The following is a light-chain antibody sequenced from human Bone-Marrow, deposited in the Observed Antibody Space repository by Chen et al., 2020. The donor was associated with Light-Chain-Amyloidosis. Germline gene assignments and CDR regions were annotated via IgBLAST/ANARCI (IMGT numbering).Light chain of an antibody. CDR1: QNVGSS. CDR3: HQYNNWPYT. J-gene: IGKJ2*01. V-gene: IGKV3D-15*01. Sequence: EVVMMQSPATLSLSPGERATLSCRASQNVGSSLAWYQQKPGQAPGLLIHGASTRATDIPARFSGSGSGTEFIFSISGLQSEDFAVYYCHQYNNWPYTFGQGTKLEIK. CDR2: GAS.